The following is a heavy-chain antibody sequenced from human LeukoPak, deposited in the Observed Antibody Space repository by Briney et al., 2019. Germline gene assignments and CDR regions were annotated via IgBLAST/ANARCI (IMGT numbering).Heavy chain of an antibody. CDR1: GGSFSGYY. CDR2: INHSGST. Sequence: PSETLSLTCAVHGGSFSGYYWSWIRQPPGKGLEWIGKINHSGSTNYNPSLKSRVTISVDTSKNHFSLKLSSVTAADTAEYYCARAAALRANSGYDYWGQGTLVTVSS. J-gene: IGHJ4*02. D-gene: IGHD5-12*01. CDR3: ARAAALRANSGYDY. V-gene: IGHV4-34*01.